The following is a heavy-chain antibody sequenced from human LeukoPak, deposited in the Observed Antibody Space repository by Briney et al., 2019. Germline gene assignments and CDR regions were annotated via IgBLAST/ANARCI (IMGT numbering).Heavy chain of an antibody. J-gene: IGHJ4*02. CDR3: AADWPGRFYPFDH. D-gene: IGHD2/OR15-2a*01. CDR2: IKSKADGETT. V-gene: IGHV3-15*01. Sequence: PGGSLRLSCVASGFAFNTAWMTWVRRAPGKGLEWVGRIKSKADGETTHYSAPVKGRFIISRDDSKNMLYLQMNTLKTEDTAVYYCAADWPGRFYPFDHWGQGTLVTVSS. CDR1: GFAFNTAW.